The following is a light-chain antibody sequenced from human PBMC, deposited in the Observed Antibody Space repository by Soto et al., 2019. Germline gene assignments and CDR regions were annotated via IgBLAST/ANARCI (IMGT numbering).Light chain of an antibody. V-gene: IGKV3D-15*01. CDR2: AAS. CDR3: QQYNAWPWT. CDR1: QSFTTS. J-gene: IGKJ1*01. Sequence: EILMTQSPATLSVSPRDTATLSCRASQSFTTSLAWYQQKPGQAPRLLIYAASTRDTGVPARFSGSGSGTEFTLTLSSLQSEDVAVYYCQQYNAWPWTFGQGTKVEIK.